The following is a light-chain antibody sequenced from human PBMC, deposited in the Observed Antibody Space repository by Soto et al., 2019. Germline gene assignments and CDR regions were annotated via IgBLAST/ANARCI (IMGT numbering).Light chain of an antibody. V-gene: IGKV3-20*01. CDR1: QSVSSSY. J-gene: IGKJ5*01. Sequence: EIVLTPSPGTLSLSPGERATLSCRASQSVSSSYLAWYQQKPGQAPRLLIYGASSRATGIPDRFSGSGSGTDFTLTISRREPEDCAVYYCQQYGSSPSLTFGQGTRLEIK. CDR3: QQYGSSPSLT. CDR2: GAS.